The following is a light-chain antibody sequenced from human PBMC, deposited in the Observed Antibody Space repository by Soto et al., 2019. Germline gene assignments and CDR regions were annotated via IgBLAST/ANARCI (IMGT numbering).Light chain of an antibody. CDR2: GAS. Sequence: EIVMTQSPGTLSVSLGERATLSCRASQNVDNYLAWYQQKPGQSPRLLIYGASTRATDVPARFSGSGSGTEFTLTITSLQSEDFAVYYYQQYNNWPRTFGQGTKVDIK. CDR1: QNVDNY. J-gene: IGKJ1*01. V-gene: IGKV3-15*01. CDR3: QQYNNWPRT.